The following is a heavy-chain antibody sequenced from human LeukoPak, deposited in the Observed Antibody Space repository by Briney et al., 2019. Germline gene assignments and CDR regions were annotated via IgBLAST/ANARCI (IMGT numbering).Heavy chain of an antibody. J-gene: IGHJ5*02. CDR2: IIPIFGTA. V-gene: IGHV1-69*05. Sequence: SVKVSCKASGGTFSSYAISWVRQAPGQGLEWMGGIIPIFGTANYAQKFQGRVTITTDESTSTAYMELSSLRSEDTAVYYCARDAVGSGSYKNWFDPWGQGTLVTVSS. CDR1: GGTFSSYA. D-gene: IGHD1-26*01. CDR3: ARDAVGSGSYKNWFDP.